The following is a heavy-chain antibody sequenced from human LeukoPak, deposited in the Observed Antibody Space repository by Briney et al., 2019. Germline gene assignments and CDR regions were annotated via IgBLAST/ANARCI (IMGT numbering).Heavy chain of an antibody. J-gene: IGHJ4*02. CDR2: ISSGSSTI. CDR3: ASGSYGQFDY. CDR1: GFTFIPYS. Sequence: SGGSLRLSCAATGFTFIPYSMNWVRQAPGKGLEWVSYISSGSSTIYYADSVKGRFTISRDNAKNSLYLQMNSLRDEDTAVYYCASGSYGQFDYWGQGTLVTVSS. D-gene: IGHD5-18*01. V-gene: IGHV3-48*02.